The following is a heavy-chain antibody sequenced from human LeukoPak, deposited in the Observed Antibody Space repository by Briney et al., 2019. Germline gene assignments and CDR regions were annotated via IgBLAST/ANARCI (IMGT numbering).Heavy chain of an antibody. J-gene: IGHJ4*02. Sequence: ASETLSLTCAVSGVSISSNTWWSWVRQPPGKGLEWIGSIHHSGSSYDSGSTYYNPSLRGRVTISVDTSKNHFSLKINSVTAAETAVYYCARVSARGGYGDDYFDYWGQGTLVTVSS. CDR2: IHHSGSSYDSGST. CDR3: ARVSARGGYGDDYFDY. D-gene: IGHD4-17*01. V-gene: IGHV4-38-2*01. CDR1: GVSISSNTW.